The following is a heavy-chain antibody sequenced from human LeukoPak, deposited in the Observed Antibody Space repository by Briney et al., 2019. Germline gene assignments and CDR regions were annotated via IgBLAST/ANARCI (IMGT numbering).Heavy chain of an antibody. J-gene: IGHJ4*02. Sequence: GGSLRLSCAASGFTFSSYAMHWVRQAPGKGLEWVAVISYDGSNKYYADSVKGRFTISRDNSKNTAYLQMNSLKTEDTAVYYCTRHVPNSGYANFDYWGQGTLVTVSS. V-gene: IGHV3-30*04. CDR3: TRHVPNSGYANFDY. CDR2: ISYDGSNK. D-gene: IGHD5-12*01. CDR1: GFTFSSYA.